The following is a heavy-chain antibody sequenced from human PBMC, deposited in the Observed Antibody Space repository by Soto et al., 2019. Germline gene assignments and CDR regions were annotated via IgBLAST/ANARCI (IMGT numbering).Heavy chain of an antibody. Sequence: GGSLRLSCAGSGFTFGDSYMSWIRQAPGKGLEWLSYISPGSRYTAYADSVKGRFTISRDNAKRSLYLQMMSLTAEDTAIYYCVRGGGGGLFEPWGQGTMVTVSS. J-gene: IGHJ5*02. CDR2: ISPGSRYT. D-gene: IGHD2-15*01. CDR3: VRGGGGGLFEP. V-gene: IGHV3-11*06. CDR1: GFTFGDSY.